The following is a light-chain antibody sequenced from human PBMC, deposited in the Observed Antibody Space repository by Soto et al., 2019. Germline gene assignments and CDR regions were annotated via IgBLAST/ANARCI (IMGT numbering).Light chain of an antibody. J-gene: IGLJ2*01. CDR1: SSDVGGYNH. CDR2: EVS. CDR3: SSYTTSTTRII. V-gene: IGLV2-14*01. Sequence: QSALTQPASVSGSPGQSITISCTGSSSDVGGYNHVSWYQQHPGKAPKLMIYEVSNRPSGVSNRFSGSKSGNTASLTISVLQAEDEADYYCSSYTTSTTRIIFGGGTKLTVL.